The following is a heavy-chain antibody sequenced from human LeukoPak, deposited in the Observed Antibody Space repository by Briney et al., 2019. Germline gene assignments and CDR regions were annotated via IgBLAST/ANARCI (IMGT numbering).Heavy chain of an antibody. CDR3: ASGARITLTRGFDY. Sequence: PGGSLRLSCAASGFIVSNYEMNWVRQAPGKGLEWVSYINSSGPNIYYADSVKGRFTISRDNAKNSLYLQMNSLRAEDTAVYYCASGARITLTRGFDYWGQGTLVTVSS. V-gene: IGHV3-48*03. CDR1: GFIVSNYE. CDR2: INSSGPNI. D-gene: IGHD3-10*01. J-gene: IGHJ4*02.